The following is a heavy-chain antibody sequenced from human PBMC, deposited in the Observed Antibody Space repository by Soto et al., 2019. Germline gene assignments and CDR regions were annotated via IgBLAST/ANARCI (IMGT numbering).Heavy chain of an antibody. V-gene: IGHV3-23*01. CDR2: ISGGGDDT. CDR3: AKGTSKYSGYDNGMDV. J-gene: IGHJ6*02. CDR1: GFTFYSYA. D-gene: IGHD5-12*01. Sequence: PGGSLRLSCVASGFTFYSYAMYWVRQAPGKGLEWLSVISGGGDDTSYAGSVKGRFTISRDNSKNTLSLQMNSLRAEDTAIYYCAKGTSKYSGYDNGMDVWGLGTTVTVSS.